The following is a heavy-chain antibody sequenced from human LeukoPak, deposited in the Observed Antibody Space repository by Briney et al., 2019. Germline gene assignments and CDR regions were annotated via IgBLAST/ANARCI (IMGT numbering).Heavy chain of an antibody. CDR1: GFTFSTYA. V-gene: IGHV3-23*01. CDR2: ISGDDGST. Sequence: PGGSLRLSCAASGFTFSTYAMSWVRQAPGKGLEWVSAISGDDGSTYYADSLKGRFTISRDNSKNTLYLQMNSLRAEDTAVYYCAKDISQGYTYGSIEQDFWGQGTPVTVSS. CDR3: AKDISQGYTYGSIEQDF. D-gene: IGHD5-18*01. J-gene: IGHJ4*02.